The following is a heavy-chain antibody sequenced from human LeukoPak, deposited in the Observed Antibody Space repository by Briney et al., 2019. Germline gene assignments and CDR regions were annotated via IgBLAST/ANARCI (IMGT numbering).Heavy chain of an antibody. D-gene: IGHD3-22*01. V-gene: IGHV3-48*04. J-gene: IGHJ4*02. CDR2: ISSSSSTI. CDR1: GFTFSSYS. Sequence: PGGSLRLSCAASGFTFSSYSMNWVRQAPGKGLEWVSYISSSSSTIYYADSVKGRFTISRDNAKNSLYLQMNSLRAEDTAVYYCARDPEYYYDSSGYYYFDYWGQGTLVTVSS. CDR3: ARDPEYYYDSSGYYYFDY.